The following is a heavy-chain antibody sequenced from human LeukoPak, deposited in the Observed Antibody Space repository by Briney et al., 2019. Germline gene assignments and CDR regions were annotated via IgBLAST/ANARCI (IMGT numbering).Heavy chain of an antibody. J-gene: IGHJ6*04. D-gene: IGHD2-2*01. Sequence: GESLKISCKGSGYSFTTYWISWVRQMPGKGLEWVGRIDPSDSYTNYSQSFQGHVTISADKSISTAYLQWSSLKASDTAMYYCAREGADVVVPAAIALRGMDVWGKGTTVTVSS. V-gene: IGHV5-10-1*01. CDR3: AREGADVVVPAAIALRGMDV. CDR2: IDPSDSYT. CDR1: GYSFTTYW.